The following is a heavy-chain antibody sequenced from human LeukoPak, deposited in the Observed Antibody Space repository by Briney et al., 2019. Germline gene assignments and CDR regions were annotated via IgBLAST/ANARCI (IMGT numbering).Heavy chain of an antibody. V-gene: IGHV3-30*18. CDR2: ISYDGSNK. Sequence: GGSLRLSCAASGFTFSSYGMHWVRQAPGKGLEWVAVISYDGSNKYYADSVKGRFTISRDNSKNTLYLQMNSLRAEDTAVYYCAKDLGGSYPFASDYWGQGTLVTVSS. J-gene: IGHJ4*02. D-gene: IGHD3-16*01. CDR1: GFTFSSYG. CDR3: AKDLGGSYPFASDY.